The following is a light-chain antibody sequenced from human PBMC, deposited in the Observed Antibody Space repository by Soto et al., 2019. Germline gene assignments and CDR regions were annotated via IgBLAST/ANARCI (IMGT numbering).Light chain of an antibody. J-gene: IGLJ1*01. CDR2: DVA. V-gene: IGLV2-14*03. CDR1: GSDVGGYNF. Sequence: QSVLTQPASVSGSPGQSITLSCPGNGSDVGGYNFVSWYQQHPGKAPKFIIYDVASRPSGVSNRFSGSKSGNTASLTISGLQAEDEADYYCSSYTSAGTYVFGAGTKVTVL. CDR3: SSYTSAGTYV.